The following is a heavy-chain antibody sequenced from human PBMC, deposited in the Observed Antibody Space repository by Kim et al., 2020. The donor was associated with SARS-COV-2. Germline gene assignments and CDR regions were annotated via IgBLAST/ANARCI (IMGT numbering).Heavy chain of an antibody. Sequence: SETLSLTCTVSGGSISSGSYYWSWIRQPAGKGLEWIGRIYTSGSTNYNPSLKSRVTISVDTSKNQFSLKLSSVTAADTAVYYCARDDGYSYGYSYGMDVWGQGTTVTVSS. V-gene: IGHV4-61*02. J-gene: IGHJ6*02. CDR1: GGSISSGSYY. D-gene: IGHD5-18*01. CDR3: ARDDGYSYGYSYGMDV. CDR2: IYTSGST.